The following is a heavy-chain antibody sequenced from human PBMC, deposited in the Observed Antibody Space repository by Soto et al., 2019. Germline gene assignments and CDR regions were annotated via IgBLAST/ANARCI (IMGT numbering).Heavy chain of an antibody. J-gene: IGHJ4*02. D-gene: IGHD3-10*01. CDR2: ISYDGSNK. Sequence: PWGSLRLSCAASGFTFSSYAMHWVRQAPGKGLEWVAVISYDGSNKYYADSVKGRFTISRDNSKNTLYLQMNSLRADDTAVYYYAREWELDTIWGFFEYCVKGTLVPVSS. V-gene: IGHV3-30-3*01. CDR1: GFTFSSYA. CDR3: AREWELDTIWGFFEY.